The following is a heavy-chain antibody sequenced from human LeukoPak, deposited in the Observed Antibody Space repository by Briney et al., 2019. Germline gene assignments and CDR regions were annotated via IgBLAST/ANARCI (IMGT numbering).Heavy chain of an antibody. V-gene: IGHV3-7*03. Sequence: PGGSLRLSCGASGFIFSHYWMSWVRQPPGKGLEWVANIKQDGSVKYYVDSLKGRITISRDNARNSVYLQMNSLRAEDTAVYYCARDPGSHNSSGWYDYWGQGTLVTVSS. CDR2: IKQDGSVK. CDR3: ARDPGSHNSSGWYDY. CDR1: GFIFSHYW. D-gene: IGHD6-19*01. J-gene: IGHJ4*02.